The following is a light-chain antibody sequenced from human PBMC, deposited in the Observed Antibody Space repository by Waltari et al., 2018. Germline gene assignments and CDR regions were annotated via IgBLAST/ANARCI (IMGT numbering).Light chain of an antibody. CDR3: KQRSVWPVT. Sequence: EIVLTQSPATLSLSPGERVTISCRASQSVSRSLGWFLQKHGQAPKLRSYEASNRAPGLPGRFSGIGFGRDFNLTISSLEPEDFRVYYCKQRSVWPVTFGGGTKLEI. CDR2: EAS. J-gene: IGKJ4*01. V-gene: IGKV3-11*02. CDR1: QSVSRS.